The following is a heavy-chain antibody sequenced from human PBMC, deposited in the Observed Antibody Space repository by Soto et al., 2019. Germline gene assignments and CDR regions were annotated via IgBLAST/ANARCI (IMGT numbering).Heavy chain of an antibody. V-gene: IGHV3-53*01. CDR2: IYTGGST. J-gene: IGHJ4*02. CDR3: ARDRSGWAEAGFDY. D-gene: IGHD3-22*01. CDR1: GFTVSNNY. Sequence: EVQLVESGGGLIQPGGSLRLSCAASGFTVSNNYMSWVRQAPGKGLEWVSEIYTGGSTYYADSVKGRFTISRDNSKNTVFLHMNSLRAEETAVYYCARDRSGWAEAGFDYWGQGTLVTVSS.